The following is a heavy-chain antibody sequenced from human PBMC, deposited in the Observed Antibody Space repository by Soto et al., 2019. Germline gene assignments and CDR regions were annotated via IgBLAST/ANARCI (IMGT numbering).Heavy chain of an antibody. D-gene: IGHD1-26*01. V-gene: IGHV3-33*01. J-gene: IGHJ4*02. CDR3: AGGEHYYFDY. Sequence: QVQLVESGGGVVQPGRSLRLSCAASGFTFSSYGMHWVRQAPGKGLEWVAVIWYDGSNKYYADSVKGRFTISRDNSKNTLYLKMSSLRAEDTAVYYCAGGEHYYFDYWGQGTLVTVSS. CDR1: GFTFSSYG. CDR2: IWYDGSNK.